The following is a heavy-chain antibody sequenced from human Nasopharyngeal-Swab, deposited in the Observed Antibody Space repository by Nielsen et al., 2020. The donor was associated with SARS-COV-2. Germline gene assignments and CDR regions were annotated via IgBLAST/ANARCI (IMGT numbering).Heavy chain of an antibody. D-gene: IGHD5-18*01. CDR2: FYHSGST. V-gene: IGHV4-38-2*02. J-gene: IGHJ3*01. CDR3: AHRGYSYGYKLDAFDL. Sequence: SETLSLTCSVSGYSMNSGYYWGWVRHSPGKGLEWIGSFYHSGSTYYNPSLKSRVTISVETSKNQFSLKLSSVTAADTAVYYCAHRGYSYGYKLDAFDLWGQGTMVTVSS. CDR1: GYSMNSGYY.